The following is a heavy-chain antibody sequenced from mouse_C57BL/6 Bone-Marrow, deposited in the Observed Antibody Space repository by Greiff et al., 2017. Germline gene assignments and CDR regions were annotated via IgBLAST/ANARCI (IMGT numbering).Heavy chain of an antibody. D-gene: IGHD2-5*01. CDR3: TRDDYSNSSAY. CDR1: GFTFSSYA. V-gene: IGHV5-9-1*02. Sequence: EVKLVESGEGLVKPGGSLKLSCAASGFTFSSYAMSWVRQTPEKRLEWVAYISSGGDYIYYADTVKGRFTISRDNARNTLYLQMSSLKSEDTAMYYCTRDDYSNSSAYWGQGTLVTVSA. J-gene: IGHJ3*01. CDR2: ISSGGDYI.